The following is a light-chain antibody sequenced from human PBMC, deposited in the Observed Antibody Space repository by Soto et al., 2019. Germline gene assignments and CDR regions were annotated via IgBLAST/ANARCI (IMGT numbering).Light chain of an antibody. J-gene: IGKJ1*01. CDR1: QTISSW. CDR3: QHYNSYSEA. CDR2: KAS. V-gene: IGKV1-5*03. Sequence: DIQMTQSPSPLSGSVGDRVTITCRASQTISSWLAWYPQKPGKAPKLLIYKASTLKSGVPSRFSGSGSGTEFTLTISSLQPDEFATYYCQHYNSYSEAFGQGTKVDLK.